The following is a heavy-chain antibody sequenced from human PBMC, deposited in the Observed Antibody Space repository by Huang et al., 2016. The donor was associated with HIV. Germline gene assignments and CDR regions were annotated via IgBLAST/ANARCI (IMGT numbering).Heavy chain of an antibody. CDR1: GFSFDSFA. V-gene: IGHV3-21*01. J-gene: IGHJ5*02. D-gene: IGHD3-10*01. CDR3: VRENYGSGSTLHWFDP. Sequence: DVQLVESGGGLVKPGGSLRLSCAASGFSFDSFAMHWVRQAPGKGLEWVASITASSRFKDYAGSLTGRFTVSRDNAKNSLYLQMNSLRPEDTAVYYCVRENYGSGSTLHWFDPWGQGTLVTVSS. CDR2: ITASSRFK.